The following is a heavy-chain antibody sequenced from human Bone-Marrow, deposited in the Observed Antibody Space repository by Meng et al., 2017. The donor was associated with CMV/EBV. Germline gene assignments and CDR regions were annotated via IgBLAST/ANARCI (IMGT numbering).Heavy chain of an antibody. V-gene: IGHV3-74*01. Sequence: GESLKISCTASAFTFSSYWMHWVRQAPGKGLVWVSRINSGGSTTDYADSVKGRFTISRDNAKNTLYLQMNSLRAEDTAVYYCAKDRDGYNLSPFDYWGQGTLVTVSS. J-gene: IGHJ4*02. CDR1: AFTFSSYW. CDR3: AKDRDGYNLSPFDY. D-gene: IGHD5-24*01. CDR2: INSGGSTT.